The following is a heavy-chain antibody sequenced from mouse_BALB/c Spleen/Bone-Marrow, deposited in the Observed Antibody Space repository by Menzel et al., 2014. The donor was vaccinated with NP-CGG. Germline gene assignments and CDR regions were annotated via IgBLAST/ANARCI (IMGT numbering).Heavy chain of an antibody. CDR2: TNPSNGRT. V-gene: IGHV1S81*02. CDR3: ARWNYYGSLYWYFDV. J-gene: IGHJ1*01. CDR1: GYTFTSYW. Sequence: VKLMESGAELVKPGASVKLSCKASGYTFTSYWMHWVKQRPGQGLEWIGETNPSNGRTNYNEKFKSKATLTVDKSSSTAYMQLSSLTSEDSAVYYCARWNYYGSLYWYFDVWGAGTTVTVSS. D-gene: IGHD1-1*01.